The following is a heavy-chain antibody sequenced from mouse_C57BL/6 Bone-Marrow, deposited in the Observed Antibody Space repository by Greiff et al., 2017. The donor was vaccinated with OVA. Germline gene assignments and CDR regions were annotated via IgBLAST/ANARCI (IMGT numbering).Heavy chain of an antibody. D-gene: IGHD1-1*01. CDR1: GFTFSSYA. J-gene: IGHJ3*01. CDR2: ISHGGSYT. CDR3: ASNYGAY. Sequence: EVHLVQSGGGLVKPGGSLKLSCAASGFTFSSYAMSWVRQTPEKRLEWVATISHGGSYTYYPDNVKGRFTISRDNAKNNLYLQMSHRKSEDTAMYYCASNYGAYWGQGTLVTVSA. V-gene: IGHV5-4*01.